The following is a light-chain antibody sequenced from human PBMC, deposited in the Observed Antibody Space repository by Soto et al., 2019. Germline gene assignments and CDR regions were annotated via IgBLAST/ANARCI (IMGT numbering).Light chain of an antibody. V-gene: IGLV2-8*01. CDR2: EVS. CDR3: SSYAGSNNLV. CDR1: SSDVGGYNY. Sequence: QSVLTQPPSASGSPGQSVTISCTGTSSDVGGYNYVSWYQQHPGKAPKLIIYEVSKRPSGVPDRFSGSKSGIPASLTVSGLQAEDEADYYCSSYAGSNNLVFGGGTKLTVL. J-gene: IGLJ2*01.